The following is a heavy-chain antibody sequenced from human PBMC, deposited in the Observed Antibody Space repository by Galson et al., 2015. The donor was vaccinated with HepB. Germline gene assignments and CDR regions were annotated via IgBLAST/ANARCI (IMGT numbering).Heavy chain of an antibody. D-gene: IGHD3-22*01. CDR2: ISSSSSTI. CDR1: GFTFSSYS. CDR3: ARVTTMIVVEDRYFDL. V-gene: IGHV3-48*02. J-gene: IGHJ2*01. Sequence: SLRLSCAASGFTFSSYSMNWVRQAPGKGLEWVSYISSSSSTIYYADSVKGRFTISRDNAKNSLYLQMNSLRDEDTAVYYCARVTTMIVVEDRYFDLWGRGTLVTVSS.